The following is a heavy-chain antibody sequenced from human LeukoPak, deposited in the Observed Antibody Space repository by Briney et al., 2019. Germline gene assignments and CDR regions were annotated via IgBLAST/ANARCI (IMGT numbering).Heavy chain of an antibody. Sequence: PGGSLRLSCAASGFTFTTYWMHWVRQAPGKGLVWVARTNLHGTTVDYADSVKGRFTISRDNAKNTLFPQMNSLRAEDTAVYYCASGYTYVRLGDHWGQGTLVTVSS. CDR1: GFTFTTYW. V-gene: IGHV3-74*01. CDR2: TNLHGTTV. J-gene: IGHJ4*02. CDR3: ASGYTYVRLGDH. D-gene: IGHD5-18*01.